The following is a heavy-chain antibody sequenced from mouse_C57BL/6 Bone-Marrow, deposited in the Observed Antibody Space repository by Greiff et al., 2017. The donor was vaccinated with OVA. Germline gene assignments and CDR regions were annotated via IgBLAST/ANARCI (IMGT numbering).Heavy chain of an antibody. CDR2: IYPRSGNT. V-gene: IGHV1-81*01. CDR1: GYTFTSYG. Sequence: QVQLQQSGAELARPGASVKLSCKASGYTFTSYGISWVKQRTGQGLEWIGEIYPRSGNTYYNEKFKGKATLTADKSSSTAYMELRSLTSEDSAVYFCARKRQLRLGDYWGQGPTLTVSS. CDR3: ARKRQLRLGDY. D-gene: IGHD3-2*02. J-gene: IGHJ2*01.